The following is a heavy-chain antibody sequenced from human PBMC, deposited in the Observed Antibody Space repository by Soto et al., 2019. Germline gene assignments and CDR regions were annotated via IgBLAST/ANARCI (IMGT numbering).Heavy chain of an antibody. CDR1: GGSFSGYY. J-gene: IGHJ4*02. CDR2: INHSGST. CDR3: ARRGDRITMVRGVIIRGYYFDY. Sequence: SETLSLTCAVYGGSFSGYYWSWIRQPPGKGLEWIGEINHSGSTNYNPSLKSRVTISVDTSKNQFSLKLGSVTAADTAVYYCARRGDRITMVRGVIIRGYYFDYWGQGTLVTVSS. D-gene: IGHD3-10*01. V-gene: IGHV4-34*01.